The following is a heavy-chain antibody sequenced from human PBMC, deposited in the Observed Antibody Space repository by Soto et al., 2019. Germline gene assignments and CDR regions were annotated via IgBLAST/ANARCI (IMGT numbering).Heavy chain of an antibody. CDR2: ISGSGGST. CDR1: GFTFRAFA. D-gene: IGHD2-2*01. V-gene: IGHV3-23*01. J-gene: IGHJ6*02. Sequence: QSGGSLRLSCAASGFTFRAFAMSWVRQAPGIGLEWVSSISGSGGSTFYADSVKGRFTISRDSSKNMLYLQMDSLRAEDAAVYYCAKDFGRVSCSSTSCSKTPYYYYGMDVWGQGTTVTVSS. CDR3: AKDFGRVSCSSTSCSKTPYYYYGMDV.